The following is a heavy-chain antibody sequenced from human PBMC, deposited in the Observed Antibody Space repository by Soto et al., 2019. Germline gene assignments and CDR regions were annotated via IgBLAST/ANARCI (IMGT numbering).Heavy chain of an antibody. J-gene: IGHJ5*02. D-gene: IGHD4-17*01. Sequence: PSETLSLTCTVSGGSISSGGYYWSWIRQHPGKGLEWIGYIYYSGSTYYNPSLKSRVTISVDTSKNQFSLKLSSVTAADTAVYYCASTDPYGDYVGVWFDPWGQGTLVTVSS. CDR1: GGSISSGGYY. CDR3: ASTDPYGDYVGVWFDP. CDR2: IYYSGST. V-gene: IGHV4-31*03.